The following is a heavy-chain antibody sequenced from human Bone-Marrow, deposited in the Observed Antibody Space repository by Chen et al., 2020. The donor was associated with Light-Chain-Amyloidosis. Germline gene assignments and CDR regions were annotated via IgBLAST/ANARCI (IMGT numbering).Heavy chain of an antibody. J-gene: IGHJ4*02. V-gene: IGHV3-15*01. Sequence: EVQLVESGGDLLKPGGSLRLSCAASGFTFNTAWMSWVRQAPGKGLEWVGRIKSRTDGGITDYAAPVKGRFTISRDDSKNTLYLQMNSLTMEDTAVYYCTKVAGGSSAWVEYWGQGTLVTVSS. D-gene: IGHD6-6*01. CDR1: GFTFNTAW. CDR3: TKVAGGSSAWVEY. CDR2: IKSRTDGGIT.